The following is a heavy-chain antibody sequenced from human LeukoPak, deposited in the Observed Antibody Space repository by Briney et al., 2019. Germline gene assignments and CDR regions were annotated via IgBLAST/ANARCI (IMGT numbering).Heavy chain of an antibody. CDR1: GFTFSNYA. D-gene: IGHD6-19*01. Sequence: HPGKSLRLSCAASGFTFSNYAFHWVRQPPGKGLEWAAVISYEGSVTYYADSVKGRFTISRDNSKNTLDLQMNSLRVEDTAVYYCARSHSSGWLGENYYYYGMDVWGQGTTVTVSS. J-gene: IGHJ6*02. CDR2: ISYEGSVT. CDR3: ARSHSSGWLGENYYYYGMDV. V-gene: IGHV3-30*04.